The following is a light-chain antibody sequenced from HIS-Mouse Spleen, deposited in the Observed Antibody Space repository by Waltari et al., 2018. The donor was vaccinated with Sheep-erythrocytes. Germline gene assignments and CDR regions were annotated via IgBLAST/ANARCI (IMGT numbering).Light chain of an antibody. V-gene: IGLV2-11*01. CDR3: CSYAGSYNHV. J-gene: IGLJ1*01. CDR2: DVS. CDR1: SSDVGGYNY. Sequence: QSALTQPRSVSGSPGQSVTISCTGTSSDVGGYNYVSWYQQHPGKAPKLMIYDVSQRPSGVPVRCAGSKSGNTASLTISGLQAEDEADYYCCSYAGSYNHVFATGTKVTVL.